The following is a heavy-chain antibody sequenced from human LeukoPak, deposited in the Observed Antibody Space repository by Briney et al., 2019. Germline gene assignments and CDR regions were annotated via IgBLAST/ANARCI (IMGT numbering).Heavy chain of an antibody. J-gene: IGHJ4*02. CDR1: GFTFDDYA. D-gene: IGHD3-22*01. V-gene: IGHV3-9*01. CDR3: AKDKLSNLAVGITLIY. CDR2: ISWNSGSI. Sequence: GGSLRLSCAASGFTFDDYAMHWVRQAPGKGLEWVSGISWNSGSIGCADSVKGRFTISRDNAKNSLYLQMNSLRAEDTALYYCAKDKLSNLAVGITLIYWGQGTLVTVSS.